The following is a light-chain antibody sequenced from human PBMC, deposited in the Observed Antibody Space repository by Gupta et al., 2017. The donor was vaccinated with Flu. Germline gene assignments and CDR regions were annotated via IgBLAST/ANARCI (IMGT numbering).Light chain of an antibody. J-gene: IGKJ1*01. V-gene: IGKV4-1*01. CDR2: WAS. CDR1: QSVLYSSHNKSY. Sequence: DIVMTQSPDSLAVSLGERATINCKSSQSVLYSSHNKSYLAWYQQTPGQPPKLLIYWASTRDSGVPDRFSGSGSGTDFTLTISSLQTEDVAVYYCQQYYSTPRTFGQGTKVEIK. CDR3: QQYYSTPRT.